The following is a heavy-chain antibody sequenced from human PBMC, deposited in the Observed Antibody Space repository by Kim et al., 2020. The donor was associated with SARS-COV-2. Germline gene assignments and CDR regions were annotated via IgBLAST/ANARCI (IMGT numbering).Heavy chain of an antibody. CDR3: ASDPYYYGSGSYYHPYYFDY. J-gene: IGHJ4*02. D-gene: IGHD3-10*01. V-gene: IGHV3-33*05. Sequence: GGSLRLSCAASGFTFSSYGMHWVRQAPGKGLEWVAVISYDGSNKYYADSVKGRFTISRDNSKNTLYLQMNSLRAEDTAVYYCASDPYYYGSGSYYHPYYFDYWGQGTLVTVSS. CDR1: GFTFSSYG. CDR2: ISYDGSNK.